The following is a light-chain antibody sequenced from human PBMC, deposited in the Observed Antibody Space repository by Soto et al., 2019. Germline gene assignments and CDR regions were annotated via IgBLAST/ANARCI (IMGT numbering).Light chain of an antibody. CDR1: SSDGGGYNY. CDR2: EVT. Sequence: QSVLTQPPSASGSPGQSVTISCTGTSSDGGGYNYVSWYQQHPRKAPKLVIYEVTKRPSGVPDRFSGSKSGNTASLTVSGLQAEDEADSFCCSYAGSNNLVFGGGTKLTVL. CDR3: CSYAGSNNLV. V-gene: IGLV2-8*01. J-gene: IGLJ2*01.